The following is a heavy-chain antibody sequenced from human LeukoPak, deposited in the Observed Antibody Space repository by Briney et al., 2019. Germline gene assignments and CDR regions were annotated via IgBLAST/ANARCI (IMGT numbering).Heavy chain of an antibody. CDR3: ARGSYSSGWYVGWYFDL. D-gene: IGHD6-19*01. V-gene: IGHV1-69*05. CDR2: IIPIFGTA. J-gene: IGHJ2*01. Sequence: SVKVSCKASGYTFTSYGISWVRQAPGQGLEWMGGIIPIFGTANYAQKFQGRVTITTDESTSTAYMELSSLRSEDTAVYYCARGSYSSGWYVGWYFDLWGRGTLVTVSS. CDR1: GYTFTSYG.